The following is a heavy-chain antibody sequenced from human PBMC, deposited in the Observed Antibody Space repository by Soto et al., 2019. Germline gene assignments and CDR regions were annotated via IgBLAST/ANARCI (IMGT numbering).Heavy chain of an antibody. J-gene: IGHJ5*02. CDR1: GFTFRSFT. V-gene: IGHV3-21*02. CDR3: TRDASRDSSARGWFDP. CDR2: ISSNSAYI. D-gene: IGHD6-13*01. Sequence: EVQLVESGGGLVKPGGSLRLSCAASGFTFRSFTMNWVSQAPGKGLEWVSTISSNSAYIYYTDALRGRFTISRDNAKNSLHLQMNSQRAEDTAVYYCTRDASRDSSARGWFDPWGPGTLVTVSS.